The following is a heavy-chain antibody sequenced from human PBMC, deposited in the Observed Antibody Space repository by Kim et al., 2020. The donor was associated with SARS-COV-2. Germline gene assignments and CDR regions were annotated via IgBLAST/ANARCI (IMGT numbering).Heavy chain of an antibody. CDR3: ATVAQHYRSAVDI. CDR1: GFTVSSNF. D-gene: IGHD6-19*01. V-gene: IGHV3-53*01. Sequence: GGSLRLSCAASGFTVSSNFMSWVRQPPGKGLEWVSVLYSGGHTYYEASAKGRFTISRDNSKNTVYLQMKSLRADDTAAYYCATVAQHYRSAVDICGEG. J-gene: IGHJ3*02. CDR2: LYSGGHT.